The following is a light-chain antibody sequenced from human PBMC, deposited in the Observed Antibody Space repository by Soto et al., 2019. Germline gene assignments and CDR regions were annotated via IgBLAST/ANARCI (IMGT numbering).Light chain of an antibody. CDR2: DTS. V-gene: IGKV3-11*01. J-gene: IGKJ4*01. CDR1: QSVTKY. Sequence: EIVLTQSPATLSLSPGERATLSCRASQSVTKYLAWYQQKPGQAPRLLIYDTSNRATGIPARFSGSGSGTDFTLTINSLESEDYGIYYCQQRYNWLTFGGGTKVAIK. CDR3: QQRYNWLT.